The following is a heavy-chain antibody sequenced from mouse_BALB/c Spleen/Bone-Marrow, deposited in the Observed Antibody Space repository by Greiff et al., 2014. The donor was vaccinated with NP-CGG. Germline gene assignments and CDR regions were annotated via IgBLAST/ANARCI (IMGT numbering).Heavy chain of an antibody. CDR1: GFTFSDYY. V-gene: IGHV5-12*02. CDR3: ARRTAYAMDY. J-gene: IGHJ4*01. CDR2: ISNGGGST. D-gene: IGHD1-2*01. Sequence: LVESGGGLVQPGGSLKLSCATSGFTFSDYYMYWVRQTPEKRLEWVAYISNGGGSTYYPDTVKGRFTISRDNAKNTLYLQMSRLKSEDTAMYYCARRTAYAMDYWGQGTSVTVSS.